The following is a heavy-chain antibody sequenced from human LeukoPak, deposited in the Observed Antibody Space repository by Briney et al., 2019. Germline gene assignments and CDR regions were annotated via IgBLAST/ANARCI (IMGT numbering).Heavy chain of an antibody. CDR2: ISGSGGST. J-gene: IGHJ4*02. CDR1: GFTFSSYA. D-gene: IGHD2-2*01. Sequence: PGGSLRLSCAASGFTFSSYAMSWVRQAPGKGLEWVSAISGSGGSTYYADSVKGRFTISRDNSKNPLYLQMNSLRAEDTAVYYCAKESVHIVVVPAALDYWGQGTLVTVSS. V-gene: IGHV3-23*01. CDR3: AKESVHIVVVPAALDY.